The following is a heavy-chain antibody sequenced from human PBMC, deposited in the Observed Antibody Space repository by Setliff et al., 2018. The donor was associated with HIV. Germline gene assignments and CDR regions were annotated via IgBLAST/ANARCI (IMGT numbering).Heavy chain of an antibody. CDR2: IYHTGKT. Sequence: PSETLSLTCTVSSGPISNGGFYWSCIRHHPRKGLEWIGYIYHTGKTNYNPSLASRLVMSLDTSKNQFSLKLSSVTAADTAVYYCARHHELTAHGLFDSWGQGTLVTVSS. CDR3: ARHHELTAHGLFDS. V-gene: IGHV4-30-4*01. CDR1: SGPISNGGFY. J-gene: IGHJ4*02. D-gene: IGHD1-7*01.